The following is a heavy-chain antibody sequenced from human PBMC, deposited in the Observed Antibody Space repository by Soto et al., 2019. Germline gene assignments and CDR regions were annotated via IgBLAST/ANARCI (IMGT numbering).Heavy chain of an antibody. D-gene: IGHD6-19*01. V-gene: IGHV4-59*08. J-gene: IGHJ4*02. Sequence: SETLSLTCTVSGGSISSYYWSWIRQPPGKGLKWIGYIYYSGSTNYNPPLKSRVTISVDTSKNQFSLKLSSVTAVFSAVYYCARHGLSSGWYYFDYWGQGTLVTVSS. CDR2: IYYSGST. CDR3: ARHGLSSGWYYFDY. CDR1: GGSISSYY.